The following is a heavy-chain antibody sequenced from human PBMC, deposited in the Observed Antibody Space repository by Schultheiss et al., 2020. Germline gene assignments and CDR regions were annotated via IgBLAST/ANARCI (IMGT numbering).Heavy chain of an antibody. CDR2: ISYDGSNK. D-gene: IGHD6-19*01. Sequence: GGSLRLSCAASGFTFSSYGMHWVRQAPGKGLEWVAVISYDGSNKYYADSVKGRFTISRDNSKNTLYLQMNSLRAEDTAVYYCAKDLDPGAVAGFDYWGQGALVIGFS. CDR1: GFTFSSYG. V-gene: IGHV3-30*18. J-gene: IGHJ4*02. CDR3: AKDLDPGAVAGFDY.